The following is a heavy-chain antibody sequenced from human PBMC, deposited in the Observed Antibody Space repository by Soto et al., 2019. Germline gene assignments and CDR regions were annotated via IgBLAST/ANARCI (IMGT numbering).Heavy chain of an antibody. CDR1: GGSISSYY. V-gene: IGHV4-59*01. Sequence: SETLSLTCTVSGGSISSYYWSWIRQPPGKGLEWIGYIYYSGSTNYNPSLKSRVTISVDTSKNQFSLKLSSVTAADTAVYYCARVGQGGSYYFDYWAREPWSPSPQ. J-gene: IGHJ4*02. CDR3: ARVGQGGSYYFDY. D-gene: IGHD1-26*01. CDR2: IYYSGST.